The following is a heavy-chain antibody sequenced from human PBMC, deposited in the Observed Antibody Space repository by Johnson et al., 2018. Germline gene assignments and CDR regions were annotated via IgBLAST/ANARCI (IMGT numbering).Heavy chain of an antibody. Sequence: EVQLLESGGGFVQPGGSLRLSCAASGFTLYDYSMKWVRQAPGKGLEWVSYISRSSSTIYYADSVKGRFTISRDNAKNSLYLQMNSLRDEDTAGYYCARSDYDERSGHSYYYGMEVWGQGTTVTVAS. CDR1: GFTLYDYS. V-gene: IGHV3-48*02. CDR2: ISRSSSTI. D-gene: IGHD3-22*01. J-gene: IGHJ6*02. CDR3: ARSDYDERSGHSYYYGMEV.